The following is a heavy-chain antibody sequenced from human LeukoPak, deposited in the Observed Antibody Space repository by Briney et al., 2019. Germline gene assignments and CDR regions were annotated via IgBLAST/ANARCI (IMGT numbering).Heavy chain of an antibody. CDR3: ARIIAAAVREDY. Sequence: ASVKVSCTASGYTFTSYYMHWVRQAPGQGLEWMGIINPSGGSTSYAQKFQGRVTMTRDTSTSTVYMELSSLRSEDTAVYYCARIIAAAVREDYWGQGTLVTVSS. CDR1: GYTFTSYY. CDR2: INPSGGST. J-gene: IGHJ4*02. D-gene: IGHD6-13*01. V-gene: IGHV1-46*01.